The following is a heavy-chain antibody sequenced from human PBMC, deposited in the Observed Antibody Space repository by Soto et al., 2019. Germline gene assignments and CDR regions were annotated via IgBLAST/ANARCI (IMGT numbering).Heavy chain of an antibody. V-gene: IGHV1-18*01. Sequence: QVQLVQSGAEVKNPGASVKVSCKTSGYVFTSYGIGWARQAPGQGLEWMGWINTYNGNTNYAQNLQGRVTLTTDTXXXXXXXXXXXXXXXXXXXXXXXXXXXXXTPSPQDVWGQGTTVNVSS. CDR3: XXXXXXXTPSPQDV. CDR2: INTYNGNT. CDR1: GYVFTSYG. J-gene: IGHJ6*02.